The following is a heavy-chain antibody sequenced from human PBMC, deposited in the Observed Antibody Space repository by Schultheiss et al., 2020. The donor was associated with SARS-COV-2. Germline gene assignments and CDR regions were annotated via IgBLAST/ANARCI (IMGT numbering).Heavy chain of an antibody. J-gene: IGHJ4*02. Sequence: GGSLRLSCAASGFTFSSYGMHWVRQAPGKGLEWVAVIWYDGSHKYYADSVKGRFTISRDNSKNTLYLQMNSLRAEDTAVYYCARDQDYGDDFDYWGQGTLVTVSS. D-gene: IGHD4-17*01. V-gene: IGHV3-33*08. CDR3: ARDQDYGDDFDY. CDR2: IWYDGSHK. CDR1: GFTFSSYG.